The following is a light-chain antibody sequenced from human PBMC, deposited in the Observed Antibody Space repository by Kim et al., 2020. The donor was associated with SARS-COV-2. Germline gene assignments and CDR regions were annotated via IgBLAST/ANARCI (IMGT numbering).Light chain of an antibody. CDR2: GNS. CDR3: QSYDSSLSGKVV. CDR1: SSNIGAGYD. Sequence: VTISCPGSSSNIGAGYDVHWYQQLPGTAPKLLIYGNSNRPSGVPDRFSGSKSGTSASLAITGLQAEDEADYYCQSYDSSLSGKVVFGGGTQLTVL. J-gene: IGLJ2*01. V-gene: IGLV1-40*01.